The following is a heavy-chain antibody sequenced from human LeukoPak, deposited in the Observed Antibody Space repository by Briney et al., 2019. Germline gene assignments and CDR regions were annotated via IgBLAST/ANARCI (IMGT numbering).Heavy chain of an antibody. D-gene: IGHD1-26*01. V-gene: IGHV3-53*01. J-gene: IGHJ3*02. CDR1: GFTVSSNY. CDR2: IYSGGST. Sequence: PGGSLRLSCAASGFTVSSNYMSWVRQAPGKGLEWVSVIYSGGSTYYADSVKGRFTISRDNSKNTLYLQMNSLRAEDTAVYYCAREGAIVGATDAFDIWGQGTMVTVSS. CDR3: AREGAIVGATDAFDI.